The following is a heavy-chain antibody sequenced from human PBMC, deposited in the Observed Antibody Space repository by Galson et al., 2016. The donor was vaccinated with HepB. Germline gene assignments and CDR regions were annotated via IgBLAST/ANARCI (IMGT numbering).Heavy chain of an antibody. V-gene: IGHV3-33*01. CDR2: IWYDGSNK. CDR3: AREGSGLRIVATSPDVFDI. CDR1: GFIFSSYG. D-gene: IGHD5-12*01. J-gene: IGHJ3*02. Sequence: SLRLSCAASGFIFSSYGMHWVRQAPGKGLEWVAVIWYDGSNKYYEDSVKGRFTISRDNSKNTLYLQMNSLRAEDTAVYYCAREGSGLRIVATSPDVFDIWGQGTMVTVSS.